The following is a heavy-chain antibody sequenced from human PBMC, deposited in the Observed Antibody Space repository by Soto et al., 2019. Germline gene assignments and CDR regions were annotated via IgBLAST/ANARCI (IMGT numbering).Heavy chain of an antibody. CDR1: GGSISSYY. V-gene: IGHV4-59*08. D-gene: IGHD3-16*01. CDR3: ARFGAQGEHWPHYYYYYMDV. Sequence: SETLSLTCTVSGGSISSYYWSWIRQPPGKGLEWIGYIYYSGSTNYNPSLKSRVTISVDTSKNQFSLKLSSVTAADTAVYYCARFGAQGEHWPHYYYYYMDVWGKGTTVTVSS. J-gene: IGHJ6*03. CDR2: IYYSGST.